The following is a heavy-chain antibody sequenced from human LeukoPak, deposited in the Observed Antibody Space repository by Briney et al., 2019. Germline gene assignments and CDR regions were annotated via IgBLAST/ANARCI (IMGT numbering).Heavy chain of an antibody. Sequence: GESLKISCKGSGYSFTSYWIGWVRQMPGKGLEWMGIIYPGDSDTRYSPSFQGQVTISADTSISTSYLQWSSLKASDTAMYYCARRYYYDSSGYPYDAFDIWGQGTMVTVSS. D-gene: IGHD3-22*01. J-gene: IGHJ3*02. CDR2: IYPGDSDT. CDR1: GYSFTSYW. CDR3: ARRYYYDSSGYPYDAFDI. V-gene: IGHV5-51*01.